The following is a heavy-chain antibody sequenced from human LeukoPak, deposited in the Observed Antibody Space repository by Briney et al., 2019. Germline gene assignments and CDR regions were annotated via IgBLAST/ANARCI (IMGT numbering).Heavy chain of an antibody. CDR1: GFTFTNYW. CDR2: INSDESST. J-gene: IGHJ4*02. V-gene: IGHV3-74*03. D-gene: IGHD6-13*01. Sequence: GGSLRLSCAASGFTFTNYWMHWVRQAPGKGLVWVSRINSDESSTTYADSVKGRFTISRDNAKNTLDLQMNSLRAEDTAVYYCVGGGSSSWYHFDYWGQGTLVTVSS. CDR3: VGGGSSSWYHFDY.